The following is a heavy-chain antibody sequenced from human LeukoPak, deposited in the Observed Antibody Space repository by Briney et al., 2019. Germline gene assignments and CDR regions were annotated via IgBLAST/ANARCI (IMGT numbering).Heavy chain of an antibody. J-gene: IGHJ4*02. CDR1: GFSFSTYW. Sequence: TGGSLRLSCAASGFSFSTYWMHWVRQAPGKGLVWVSRIISDGSSTSYADSVKGRFSISRDNAKNTLYLQMNSLRADDTAVYYCASPLGPRNTVTTPAPFDYWGQGTLVTVSS. CDR2: IISDGSST. CDR3: ASPLGPRNTVTTPAPFDY. V-gene: IGHV3-74*01. D-gene: IGHD4-17*01.